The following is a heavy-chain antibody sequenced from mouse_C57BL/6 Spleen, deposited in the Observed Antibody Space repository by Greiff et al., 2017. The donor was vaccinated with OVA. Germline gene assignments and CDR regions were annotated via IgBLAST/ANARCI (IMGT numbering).Heavy chain of an antibody. J-gene: IGHJ1*03. CDR1: GFSFNTYA. Sequence: DVKLVESGGGLVQPKGSLKLSCAASGFSFNTYAMNWVRQAPGKGLEWVARIRSKSNNYATYYADSVKDRFTISRDDSESMLYLQMNNLKTEDTAMYYCVRHATTVVATGYFDVWGTGTTVTVSS. CDR2: IRSKSNNYAT. D-gene: IGHD1-1*01. CDR3: VRHATTVVATGYFDV. V-gene: IGHV10-1*01.